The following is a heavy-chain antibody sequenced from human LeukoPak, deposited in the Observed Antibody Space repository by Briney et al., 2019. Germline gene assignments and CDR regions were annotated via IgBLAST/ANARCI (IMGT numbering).Heavy chain of an antibody. V-gene: IGHV3-73*01. CDR1: GFTFSDSA. CDR3: TREYSSGWPFDF. D-gene: IGHD6-19*01. CDR2: IRSKADTYAT. J-gene: IGHJ4*02. Sequence: TGGSLRLSCAASGFTFSDSAIHWVRQATGKGLESVGRIRSKADTYATTYGASLKGRFTISRDDSRNRAYLQMSSLRTEDTAVYYCTREYSSGWPFDFWGQGTLVTVSS.